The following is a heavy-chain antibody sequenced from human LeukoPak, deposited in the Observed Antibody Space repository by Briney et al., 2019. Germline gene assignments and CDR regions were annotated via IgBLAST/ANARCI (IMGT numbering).Heavy chain of an antibody. CDR3: ARGDLALSGTREYYYYGMDV. D-gene: IGHD3-16*01. J-gene: IGHJ6*02. CDR2: IYYSGST. V-gene: IGHV4-59*01. Sequence: KPSETLSLTCTVSGGSISSYYWSWIRQPPGKGLEWIGYIYYSGSTNYNPSLKSRVTISVDTSKNQFSLKLSSVTAADTAVYYCARGDLALSGTREYYYYGMDVWGQGTTVTVSS. CDR1: GGSISSYY.